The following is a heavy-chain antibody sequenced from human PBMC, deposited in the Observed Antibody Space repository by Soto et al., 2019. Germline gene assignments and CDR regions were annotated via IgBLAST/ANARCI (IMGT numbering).Heavy chain of an antibody. CDR2: IIPIFGTA. V-gene: IGHV1-69*13. Sequence: SVKVSCKASGGTFSSYAISWVRQAPGQGLEWMGGIIPIFGTANYAQKFQGRVTITADESTSTAYMELSSLRSEDTAVYYCAREAWRGYYYDSSGYYQFDYWGQGTLVTVPS. CDR1: GGTFSSYA. D-gene: IGHD3-22*01. CDR3: AREAWRGYYYDSSGYYQFDY. J-gene: IGHJ4*02.